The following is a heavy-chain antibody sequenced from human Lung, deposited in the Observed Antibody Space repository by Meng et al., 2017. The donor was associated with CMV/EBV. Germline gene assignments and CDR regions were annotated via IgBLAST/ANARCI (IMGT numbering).Heavy chain of an antibody. CDR1: GYTFTGYY. CDR3: ARRQWDLRNALDI. D-gene: IGHD1-26*01. J-gene: IGHJ3*02. CDR2: INPNSGGT. V-gene: IGHV1-2*02. Sequence: ASVXVSCKASGYTFTGYYIHWVRQAPGQGLEWMGSINPNSGGTKYAQKFQGRVTLTRDTSISTVYMELSRLKTDDTAVYYCARRQWDLRNALDIWGQGTEVTVSS.